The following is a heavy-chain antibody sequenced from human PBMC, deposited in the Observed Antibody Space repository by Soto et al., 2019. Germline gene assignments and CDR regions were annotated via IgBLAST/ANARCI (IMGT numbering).Heavy chain of an antibody. V-gene: IGHV4-34*01. D-gene: IGHD2-8*02. CDR3: ARDKITGLFDY. CDR1: GGSVNYLY. CDR2: INHSGST. J-gene: IGHJ4*02. Sequence: PSETLSLTCTVSGGSVNYLYWSWIRQPPGKGLEWIGEINHSGSTNYNPSLKSRVTISVDTSKNQFSLKLTSVTAADTAVYYCARDKITGLFDYWGQGTLVTVSS.